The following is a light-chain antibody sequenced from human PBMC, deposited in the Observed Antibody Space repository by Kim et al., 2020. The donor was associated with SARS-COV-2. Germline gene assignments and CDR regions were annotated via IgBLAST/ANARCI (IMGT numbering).Light chain of an antibody. J-gene: IGLJ3*02. Sequence: QLVLTQSPSASASLGDSVNLTCILTSGHSTYAIAWHQQQPEKGPRFLMRVNSDGSLRRGDGIPDRFSGPSSGTERYLTISSLQAEDEADYYCQTWDTGIRVFGGGTKVTVL. V-gene: IGLV4-69*01. CDR3: QTWDTGIRV. CDR2: VNSDGSL. CDR1: SGHSTYA.